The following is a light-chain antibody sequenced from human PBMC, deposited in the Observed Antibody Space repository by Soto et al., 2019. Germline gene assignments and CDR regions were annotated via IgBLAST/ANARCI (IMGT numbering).Light chain of an antibody. CDR1: SSDVGGYNY. V-gene: IGLV2-8*01. CDR2: EVN. CDR3: SSYAGSSNV. Sequence: QSALTQPPSASGSPGQSVAISCTGTSSDVGGYNYVSWYQQHPGKAPKLMIYEVNKRPSGVPDRFSGSKSGNKASLTVSGLQAEDEADYYCSSYAGSSNVFGTGTKLTVL. J-gene: IGLJ1*01.